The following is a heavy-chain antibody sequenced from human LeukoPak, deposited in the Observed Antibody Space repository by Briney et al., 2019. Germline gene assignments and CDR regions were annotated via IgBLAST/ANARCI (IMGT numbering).Heavy chain of an antibody. CDR3: AREARDYYDSSAYYFDY. D-gene: IGHD3-22*01. CDR1: GFTFDDYA. CDR2: ISGGGGST. J-gene: IGHJ4*02. V-gene: IGHV3-43*02. Sequence: PGESLTLSCAASGFTFDDYAMHWIRQAPGKGLEWVSLISGGGGSTYYADSVKGRFTNSRDNVKKSVYLQMNSLRGEDTAVYYCAREARDYYDSSAYYFDYWGQGIVVTVSS.